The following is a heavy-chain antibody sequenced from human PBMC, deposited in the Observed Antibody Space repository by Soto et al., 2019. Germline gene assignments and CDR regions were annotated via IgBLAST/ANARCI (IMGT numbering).Heavy chain of an antibody. CDR1: GFTFSSYG. J-gene: IGHJ4*02. CDR3: ARALGGCSDGGCYSFAY. D-gene: IGHD2-15*01. V-gene: IGHV3-33*01. CDR2: VRFNGRNE. Sequence: QVRLVESGGGVVQPENSLRLSCAASGFTFSSYGMHWVRQAPGKGLEWVAIVRFNGRNEFYADSVEGRFTISRDNSNNTLYLQMTSLRAEDTAMYYCARALGGCSDGGCYSFAYWGQGALVTVSS.